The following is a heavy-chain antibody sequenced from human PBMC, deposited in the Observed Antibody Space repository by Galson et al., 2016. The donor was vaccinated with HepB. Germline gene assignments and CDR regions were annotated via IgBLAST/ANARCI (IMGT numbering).Heavy chain of an antibody. CDR2: IKQDGSEK. D-gene: IGHD4-17*01. V-gene: IGHV3-7*01. CDR1: RFTFSSHW. J-gene: IGHJ3*02. CDR3: ARFDYGDYNDAFDI. Sequence: SLRLSCAASRFTFSSHWMSWVRQAPGKGLEWVANIKQDGSEKYDVDSVKGRFSISRDNGKDSLYLQMNRLRADDTALYYCARFDYGDYNDAFDIWGQGTMVTVSS.